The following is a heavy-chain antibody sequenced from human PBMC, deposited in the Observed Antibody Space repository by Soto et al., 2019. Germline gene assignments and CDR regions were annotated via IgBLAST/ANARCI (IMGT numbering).Heavy chain of an antibody. V-gene: IGHV3-23*01. CDR2: ISGSGGST. J-gene: IGHJ5*02. CDR1: GFTFSSYA. CDR3: AKDIELATIHLYWFDP. Sequence: GGSLRLSCAASGFTFSSYAMSWVRQAPGKGLEWVSAISGSGGSTYYADSVKGRFTISRDNSKNTLYLQMNSLRAEDTAVYYCAKDIELATIHLYWFDPWGQGTLVTVSS. D-gene: IGHD5-12*01.